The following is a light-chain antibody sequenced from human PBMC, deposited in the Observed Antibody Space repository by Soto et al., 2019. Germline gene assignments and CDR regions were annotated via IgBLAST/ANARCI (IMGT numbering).Light chain of an antibody. CDR2: EGS. V-gene: IGLV2-23*01. CDR3: CSYAGSSTYV. CDR1: SIDVGNYNL. J-gene: IGLJ1*01. Sequence: QSALTQPASVSGSPGQSITISCTGTSIDVGNYNLVSWYQQHPGKAPKLMIYEGSKRPSGVSNRFSGSKSGNTASLTISILQAEDEADYYCCSYAGSSTYVFGTGTQLTVL.